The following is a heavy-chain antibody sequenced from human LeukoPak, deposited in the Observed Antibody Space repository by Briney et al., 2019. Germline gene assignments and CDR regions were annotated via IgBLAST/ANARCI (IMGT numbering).Heavy chain of an antibody. V-gene: IGHV3-11*01. CDR1: GFTFSDYY. CDR2: ISSSGSTI. D-gene: IGHD1-7*01. J-gene: IGHJ4*02. CDR3: ARVNYKWDFDY. Sequence: GGSLRLFCAASGFTFSDYYMSWIRQAPGKGLEWVSYISSSGSTIYYADSVKGRFTISRDNAKNSLYLQMNSLRAEDTAVYYCARVNYKWDFDYWGQGTLVTVSS.